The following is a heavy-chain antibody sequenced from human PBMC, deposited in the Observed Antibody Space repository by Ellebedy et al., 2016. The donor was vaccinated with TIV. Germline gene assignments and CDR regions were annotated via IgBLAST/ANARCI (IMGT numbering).Heavy chain of an antibody. CDR2: IFSNDEK. CDR3: ARMETVTTTVWVYYYGMDV. CDR1: GFSLSNARMG. J-gene: IGHJ6*02. D-gene: IGHD4-17*01. Sequence: SGPTLVXPTETLTLTCTVSGFSLSNARMGVGWIRQPPGKALEWLAHIFSNDEKSYSTSLKSRLTISKDTSKSQVVLTMTNMDPVDTATYYCARMETVTTTVWVYYYGMDVWGQGTTVTVSS. V-gene: IGHV2-26*01.